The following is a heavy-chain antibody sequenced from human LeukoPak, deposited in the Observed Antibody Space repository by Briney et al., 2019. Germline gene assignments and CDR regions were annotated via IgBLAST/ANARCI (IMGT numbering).Heavy chain of an antibody. CDR2: IYSSGST. CDR1: GGSISSYY. CDR3: ARDRGYGGIFDY. V-gene: IGHV4-59*13. D-gene: IGHD4-23*01. J-gene: IGHJ4*02. Sequence: PSETLSLTCTVSGGSISSYYWSWIRQPPGKGLEWIGYIYSSGSTKYSPSLKSRVAISLDTSKNDFSLRLSSVTAADTAVYYCARDRGYGGIFDYWGQGTLVTV.